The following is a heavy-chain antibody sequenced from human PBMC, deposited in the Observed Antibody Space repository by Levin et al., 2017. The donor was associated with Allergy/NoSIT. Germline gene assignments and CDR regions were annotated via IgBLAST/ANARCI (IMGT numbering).Heavy chain of an antibody. CDR1: GFTFSSYA. D-gene: IGHD6-19*01. J-gene: IGHJ4*02. V-gene: IGHV3-23*01. CDR2: INTSGGST. CDR3: AISSGWFRPTGAFDY. Sequence: GGSLRLSCAASGFTFSSYAMSWVRQAPGKGLEWVSVINTSGGSTYSADSVKGRFTISRDNSKNTLYLQMNTLRVEDTAVYYCAISSGWFRPTGAFDYWGQGTLVTVSS.